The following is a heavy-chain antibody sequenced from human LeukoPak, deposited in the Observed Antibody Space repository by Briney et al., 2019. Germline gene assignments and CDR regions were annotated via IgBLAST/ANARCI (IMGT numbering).Heavy chain of an antibody. J-gene: IGHJ4*02. V-gene: IGHV4-59*08. Sequence: PSETLSLTCTVSGGSISSYYWSWIRQPPGKGLEWIGYIYYSGSTNYNPSLKSRVTISVDTSKNQFSLKLSSVTAADTAVYYCARHSGVRYYYGSGSYANQYFDYWGQGTLVTVSS. CDR1: GGSISSYY. D-gene: IGHD3-10*01. CDR2: IYYSGST. CDR3: ARHSGVRYYYGSGSYANQYFDY.